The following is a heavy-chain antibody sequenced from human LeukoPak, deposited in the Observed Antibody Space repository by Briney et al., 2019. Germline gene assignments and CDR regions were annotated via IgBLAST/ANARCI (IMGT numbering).Heavy chain of an antibody. CDR3: AGHPWYFDY. J-gene: IGHJ4*02. CDR2: IYPGDSDT. CDR1: GYSFTSGYSFAVYW. Sequence: GESLKISCKGSGYSFTSGYSFAVYWIGWVRQMPGKGLEWMGIIYPGDSDTRYSPSFQGQVTISADKSISTAYLQWSSLKASDTAMYYCAGHPWYFDYWGQGTLVTVSS. V-gene: IGHV5-51*01.